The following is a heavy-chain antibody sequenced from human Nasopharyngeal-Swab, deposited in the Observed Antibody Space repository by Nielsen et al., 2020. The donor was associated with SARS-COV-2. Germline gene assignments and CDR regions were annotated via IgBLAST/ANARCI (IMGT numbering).Heavy chain of an antibody. CDR2: ISAYNGNT. V-gene: IGHV1-18*01. D-gene: IGHD2-21*02. Sequence: ASVKLSCKASGYTFTSYGISWVRQAPGQGLEWMGWISAYNGNTNYAQKLQGRVTMTTDTSTSTAYMELRSLRSDDTAVYYCARLYCGGDCYSEDYYGMDVWGQGTTVTVSS. CDR3: ARLYCGGDCYSEDYYGMDV. CDR1: GYTFTSYG. J-gene: IGHJ6*02.